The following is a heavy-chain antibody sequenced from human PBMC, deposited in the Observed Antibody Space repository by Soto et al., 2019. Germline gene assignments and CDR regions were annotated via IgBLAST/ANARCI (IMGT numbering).Heavy chain of an antibody. Sequence: EVQLLESGGGLVQPGGSLRLSCAASGFTFSSYAMSWVRQAPGKGLEWVSAISSSGGSTYYAYSANGRFTISRDNSKNTLYLQMNSRRAEDTAVYYWANNLGGGWRGFDPWGQGTLVTVSS. D-gene: IGHD6-19*01. V-gene: IGHV3-23*01. CDR2: ISSSGGST. CDR1: GFTFSSYA. CDR3: ANNLGGGWRGFDP. J-gene: IGHJ5*02.